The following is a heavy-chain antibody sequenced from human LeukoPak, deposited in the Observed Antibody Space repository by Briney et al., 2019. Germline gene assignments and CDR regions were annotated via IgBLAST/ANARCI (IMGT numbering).Heavy chain of an antibody. Sequence: GGSLRLSCAASGFSFSSHWVHWVRQAPGKGLVWVSRISDDGSYTSNVDSVKGRFTISRDNFKNTVDLQMNSLRGEDTAVYYCAKDRSSSSTYDYWGQGTLVTVSS. D-gene: IGHD6-6*01. V-gene: IGHV3-74*01. CDR1: GFSFSSHW. CDR3: AKDRSSSSTYDY. J-gene: IGHJ4*02. CDR2: ISDDGSYT.